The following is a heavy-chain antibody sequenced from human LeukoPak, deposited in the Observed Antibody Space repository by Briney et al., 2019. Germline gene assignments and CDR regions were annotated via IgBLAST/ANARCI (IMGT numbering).Heavy chain of an antibody. CDR2: IIPIFGTA. J-gene: IGHJ6*03. CDR3: ARGGRDGGNNYYYYMDV. D-gene: IGHD4-23*01. CDR1: GGTFSSYA. Sequence: ASVKVSCKASGGTFSSYAISWVRQAPGQGLEWMGGIIPIFGTANYAQKFQGRVTITADESTSTAYMELSSLRSEDTAVYYCARGGRDGGNNYYYYMDVWGKGTTVTVSS. V-gene: IGHV1-69*13.